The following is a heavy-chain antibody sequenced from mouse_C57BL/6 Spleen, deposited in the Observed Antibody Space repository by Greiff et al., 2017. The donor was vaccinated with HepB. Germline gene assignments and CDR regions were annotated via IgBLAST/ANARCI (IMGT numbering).Heavy chain of an antibody. D-gene: IGHD2-1*01. Sequence: EVKLVESGEGLVKPGGSLKLSCAASGFTFSSYAMSWVRQTPEKRLEWVAYISSGGDYIYYADTVKGRFTISRDNARNTLYLQMSSLKSEDTAMYYWTRGGGNYWYFDVWGTGTTVTVSS. V-gene: IGHV5-9-1*02. J-gene: IGHJ1*03. CDR3: TRGGGNYWYFDV. CDR1: GFTFSSYA. CDR2: ISSGGDYI.